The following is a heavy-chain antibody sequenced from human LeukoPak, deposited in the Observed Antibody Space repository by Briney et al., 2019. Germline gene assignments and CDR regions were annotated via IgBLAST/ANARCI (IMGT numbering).Heavy chain of an antibody. J-gene: IGHJ4*02. Sequence: GGSLRLSCAASGFTFSTYGMHWVRQAPGKGLEWVSYISSSSSTIYYADSVKGRFTISRDNAKNSLYLQMNSLRAEDTAVCYCARDFGSSVDYWGQGTLVTVSS. CDR3: ARDFGSSVDY. CDR2: ISSSSSTI. V-gene: IGHV3-48*04. D-gene: IGHD1-26*01. CDR1: GFTFSTYG.